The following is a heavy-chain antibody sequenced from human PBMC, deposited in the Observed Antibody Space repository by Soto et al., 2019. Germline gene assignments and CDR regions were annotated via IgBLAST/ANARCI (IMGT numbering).Heavy chain of an antibody. CDR2: IYYSGST. J-gene: IGHJ5*02. D-gene: IGHD4-17*01. CDR1: GGSISSYY. Sequence: SETLSLTCTVSGGSISSYYWSWIRQPPGKGLEWIGYIYYSGSTNYNPSLKSRVTISVDTSKNQFSLKLSSVTAADTAVYYCARVRPVTTFALWFDPWGQGTLVTVSS. CDR3: ARVRPVTTFALWFDP. V-gene: IGHV4-59*01.